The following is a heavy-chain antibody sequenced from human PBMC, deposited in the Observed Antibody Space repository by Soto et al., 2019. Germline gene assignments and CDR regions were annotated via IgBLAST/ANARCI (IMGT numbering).Heavy chain of an antibody. CDR1: GFTFSSYA. V-gene: IGHV3-30-3*01. D-gene: IGHD4-17*01. CDR2: ISYDGSNK. CDR3: AREALRSTAQLDY. J-gene: IGHJ4*02. Sequence: QVQLVESGGGVVQPGRSLRLSCAASGFTFSSYAMHWVRQAPGKGLEWVAVISYDGSNKYYADSVKGRFTISRDNSKNTPYLQMNSLRAEDTGVYYCAREALRSTAQLDYWGQGTLVTVSS.